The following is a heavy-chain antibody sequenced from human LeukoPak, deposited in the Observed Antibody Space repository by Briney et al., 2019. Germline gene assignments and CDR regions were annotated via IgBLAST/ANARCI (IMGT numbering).Heavy chain of an antibody. Sequence: PGRSLRLSCAASGFTFSSYDMHWVRQAPGKGLEWVAVISYDGSNKYYADSVKGRFTISRDNSKNTLYLQMNSLRAEDTAVYYCAREDSFWAFDIWGQGTMVTVSS. CDR1: GFTFSSYD. V-gene: IGHV3-30*04. CDR2: ISYDGSNK. J-gene: IGHJ3*02. CDR3: AREDSFWAFDI. D-gene: IGHD2-15*01.